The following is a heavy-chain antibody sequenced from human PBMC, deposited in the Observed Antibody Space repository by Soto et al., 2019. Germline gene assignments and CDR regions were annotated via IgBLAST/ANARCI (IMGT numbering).Heavy chain of an antibody. CDR2: ITPYNGNA. V-gene: IGHV1-18*04. Sequence: QVQLVQSGPEVESPGASVKVSCKPSGYTFSNFGINWVRQAPGQGLEWMGWITPYNGNANYAQKHQDRLTITTDTSTNTAYLELRSLRSDDTAVYFCARARMYSGAYDDYWGQGTLVTVSS. D-gene: IGHD1-26*01. J-gene: IGHJ4*02. CDR3: ARARMYSGAYDDY. CDR1: GYTFSNFG.